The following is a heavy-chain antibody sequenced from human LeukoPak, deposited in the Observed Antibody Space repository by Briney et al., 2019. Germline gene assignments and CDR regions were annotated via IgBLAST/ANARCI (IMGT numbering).Heavy chain of an antibody. CDR2: INHSGST. CDR3: ARHFDC. V-gene: IGHV4-34*01. J-gene: IGHJ4*02. Sequence: SETLSLTCTVSGGSISSYYWSWIRQPPGKGLEWIGEINHSGSTNYNPSLKSRVTISVDTSKNQFSLKLSSVTAADTAVYYCARHFDCWGQGTLVTVSS. CDR1: GGSISSYY.